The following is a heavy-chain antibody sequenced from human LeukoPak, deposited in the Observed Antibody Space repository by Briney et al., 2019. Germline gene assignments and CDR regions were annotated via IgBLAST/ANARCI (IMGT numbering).Heavy chain of an antibody. CDR1: GLTLSCYA. V-gene: IGHV3-23*01. CDR2: LWGWGYST. Sequence: SGGSLTLLCGASGLTLSCYAMLGVREARGKGLVGVSSLWGWGYSTYYADSVKGRHTISRDDAKITLYPQLYSRRADDTAVYYEERVRYGELDVWGQGTTVTVSS. J-gene: IGHJ6*01. D-gene: IGHD4-17*01. CDR3: ERVRYGELDV.